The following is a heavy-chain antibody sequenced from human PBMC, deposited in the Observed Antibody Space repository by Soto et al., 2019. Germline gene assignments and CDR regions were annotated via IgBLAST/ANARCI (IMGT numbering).Heavy chain of an antibody. CDR2: ISGRSGNT. CDR3: AKGGSSISYAYVDY. D-gene: IGHD2-2*01. J-gene: IGHJ4*02. CDR1: GFSFSSYA. Sequence: EVQLLESGGGLVQPGGSLRLSCAASGFSFSSYAMTWVRQAPGKGLEWVSAISGRSGNTYYADSVKGRFAISRDTSKNALYLHMNSPRADDTAVYYCAKGGSSISYAYVDYWGQGTLVTVSS. V-gene: IGHV3-23*01.